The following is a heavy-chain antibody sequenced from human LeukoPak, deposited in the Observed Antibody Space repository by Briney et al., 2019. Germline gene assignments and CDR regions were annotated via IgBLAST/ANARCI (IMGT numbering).Heavy chain of an antibody. CDR3: ARARYFDWLYFDY. J-gene: IGHJ4*02. D-gene: IGHD3-9*01. CDR2: ISSNGGST. Sequence: GGSLRLSCAASGFTFSSYAMHWVRQAPGKGLEYVSAISSNGGSTYYANSVKGRFTISRDNSENTLYLQMGSLRAEDMAVYYCARARYFDWLYFDYWGQGTLVTVSS. V-gene: IGHV3-64*01. CDR1: GFTFSSYA.